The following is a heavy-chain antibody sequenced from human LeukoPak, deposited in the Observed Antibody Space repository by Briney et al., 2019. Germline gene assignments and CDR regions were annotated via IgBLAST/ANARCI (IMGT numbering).Heavy chain of an antibody. J-gene: IGHJ5*02. CDR3: ARDGMVRGIRFDP. D-gene: IGHD3-10*01. V-gene: IGHV1-18*01. Sequence: ASVTVSCKASGYTFTRYGISWVRQAPGQGLERKGWISAYNGNTNYAQKRQGRVTMTTDTSTSKAYMELRSLRSDDTAVYYCARDGMVRGIRFDPWGQGTLVTVSS. CDR2: ISAYNGNT. CDR1: GYTFTRYG.